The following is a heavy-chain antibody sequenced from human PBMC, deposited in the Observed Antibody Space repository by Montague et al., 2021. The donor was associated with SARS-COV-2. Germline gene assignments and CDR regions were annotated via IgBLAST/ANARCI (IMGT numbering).Heavy chain of an antibody. D-gene: IGHD3-10*01. Sequence: SETLSLTCTVSGGSITRKYYWGWIRQPPGKGLEWVGNIYYSGTTXINPSLESRVTISVDASKNQFSLNLTSVTAADTAVYYCARPLVRGVPKAFDIWGQGALVIVSS. CDR2: IYYSGTT. CDR3: ARPLVRGVPKAFDI. V-gene: IGHV4-39*01. J-gene: IGHJ3*02. CDR1: GGSITRKYY.